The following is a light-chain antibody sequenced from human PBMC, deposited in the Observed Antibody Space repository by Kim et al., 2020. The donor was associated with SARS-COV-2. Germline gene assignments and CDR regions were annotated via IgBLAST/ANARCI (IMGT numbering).Light chain of an antibody. CDR2: SDA. J-gene: IGLJ3*02. CDR1: KLPSKG. CDR3: QGWDNRSDLGV. V-gene: IGLV3-21*04. Sequence: APGETGRMTCGGNKLPSKGVHWYQQKPGQAPVLVIYSDADRPSGIPERFSGSNSGNTATLTITRVEVGDEADYYCQGWDNRSDLGVFDGGTQLTVL.